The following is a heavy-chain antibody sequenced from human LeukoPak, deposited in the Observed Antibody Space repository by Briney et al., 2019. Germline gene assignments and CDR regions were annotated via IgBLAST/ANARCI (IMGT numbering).Heavy chain of an antibody. D-gene: IGHD2-15*01. V-gene: IGHV3-72*01. Sequence: GGSLRLSCAASGFTFSDHHMDWVRQAPEKGLEWVGRIRNKANSYTTEYAASVKGRFTVSRDDSKNSLYLQMSSLKTEDTAVYYCAKGYCTGGSCYSGDYWGQGTLVIVSS. CDR2: IRNKANSYTT. CDR3: AKGYCTGGSCYSGDY. CDR1: GFTFSDHH. J-gene: IGHJ4*02.